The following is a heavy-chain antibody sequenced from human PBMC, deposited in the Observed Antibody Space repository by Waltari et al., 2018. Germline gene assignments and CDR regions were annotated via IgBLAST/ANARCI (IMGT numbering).Heavy chain of an antibody. V-gene: IGHV3-30*01. J-gene: IGHJ4*02. D-gene: IGHD5-18*01. Sequence: QVQXVEXGGGVVQPGRSLXLSCVASGFTFPTHAIHWVRQAPGXGPDWXAVISXDGNNXDYADSVKGRXTISRDNSKNAVYLQMNXLRPEDTAXYXCAXDPQLWSHYFDXWGQGTLVTVSS. CDR1: GFTFPTHA. CDR2: ISXDGNNX. CDR3: AXDPQLWSHYFDX.